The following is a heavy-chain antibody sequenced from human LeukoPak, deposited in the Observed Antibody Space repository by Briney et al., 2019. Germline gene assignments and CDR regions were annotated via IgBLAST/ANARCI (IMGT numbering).Heavy chain of an antibody. CDR1: GFTFSSYA. CDR3: ASGKTYSSGWYFGNY. CDR2: ISGSGGST. V-gene: IGHV3-23*01. Sequence: GGSLRLSCAASGFTFSSYAMSWVRQAPGKELEWVSAISGSGGSTYYADSVKGRFTISRDNSKNTLYLQMNSLRAEDTAVYYCASGKTYSSGWYFGNYWGQGTLVTVSS. D-gene: IGHD6-19*01. J-gene: IGHJ4*02.